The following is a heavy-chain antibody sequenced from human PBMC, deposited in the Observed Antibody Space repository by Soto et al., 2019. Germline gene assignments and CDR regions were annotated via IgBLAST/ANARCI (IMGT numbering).Heavy chain of an antibody. Sequence: ASVKVSCKASGYTFTGYYMHWVRQAPGQGLEWMGWINPNSGGTNYAQKFQGWVTMTRDTSISTAYMELSRLRSDDTAVYYGARDGNDFWSGYYTGIKYYYYGMDVWGQGTTVTVSS. D-gene: IGHD3-3*01. CDR3: ARDGNDFWSGYYTGIKYYYYGMDV. V-gene: IGHV1-2*04. J-gene: IGHJ6*02. CDR1: GYTFTGYY. CDR2: INPNSGGT.